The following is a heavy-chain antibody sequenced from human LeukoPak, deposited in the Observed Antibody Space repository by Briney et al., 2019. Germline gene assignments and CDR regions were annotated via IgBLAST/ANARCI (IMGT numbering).Heavy chain of an antibody. V-gene: IGHV3-11*01. J-gene: IGHJ3*02. Sequence: GGSLRLSCAASGFTFSDYYMSWIRQAPGKGLEWVSYISSSGSTIYYADSVKGRFTISRDNAKNSLYLQMNSLRAEDTAVYYCASGGFYGPGIPDAFDIWGQGTMVTVSS. D-gene: IGHD3-10*01. CDR2: ISSSGSTI. CDR1: GFTFSDYY. CDR3: ASGGFYGPGIPDAFDI.